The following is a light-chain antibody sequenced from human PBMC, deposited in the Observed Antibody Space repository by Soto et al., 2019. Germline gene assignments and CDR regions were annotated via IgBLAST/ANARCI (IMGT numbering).Light chain of an antibody. V-gene: IGKV1-33*01. CDR3: QQYGDFPLT. CDR2: DSS. CDR1: QDIGDS. Sequence: DIPMTQSPSSLSASVGDRISITCQAIQDIGDSLNWYQQRPGEAPKLLIFDSSNLQTGVPSRFSGTGSGTNFTLTISSLHPEDSGTFYCQQYGDFPLTFGGGTKV. J-gene: IGKJ4*01.